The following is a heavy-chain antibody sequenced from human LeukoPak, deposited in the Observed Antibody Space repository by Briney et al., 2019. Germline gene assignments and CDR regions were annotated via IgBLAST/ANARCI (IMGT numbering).Heavy chain of an antibody. D-gene: IGHD3-3*01. CDR3: ARLVTIDYYFDY. Sequence: SETLSLTCTVSGGSISSSSYYWGWIRQPPGKGLEWIGSIYYSGSTYYNPSLKSRVTISVDTSKNQFSLKLSSVTAADTAMYYCARLVTIDYYFDYWGQGTLVTVSS. CDR1: GGSISSSSYY. V-gene: IGHV4-39*07. J-gene: IGHJ4*02. CDR2: IYYSGST.